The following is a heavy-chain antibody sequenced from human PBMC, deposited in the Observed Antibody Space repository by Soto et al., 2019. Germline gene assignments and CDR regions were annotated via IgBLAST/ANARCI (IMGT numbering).Heavy chain of an antibody. V-gene: IGHV3-74*01. CDR3: ASGVGEYSSSWYDY. J-gene: IGHJ4*02. Sequence: EVQLVESGGGLVQPGGSLRLSCAASGFTFSNSWMHWVRQSPGKGLVLVSRINSDGSSTSYADSVKGRFTISRDNAKTTLYLQMNSPRDEDTAVYYCASGVGEYSSSWYDYWGQGTLVTVSS. CDR1: GFTFSNSW. D-gene: IGHD6-13*01. CDR2: INSDGSST.